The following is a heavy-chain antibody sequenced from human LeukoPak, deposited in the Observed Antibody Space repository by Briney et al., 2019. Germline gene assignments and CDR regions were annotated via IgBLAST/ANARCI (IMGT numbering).Heavy chain of an antibody. J-gene: IGHJ3*02. CDR3: ARMSGLTYYYDSSGYYNDAFDI. CDR1: GYTFASYY. CDR2: INPSGGST. Sequence: ASVKVSCKASGYTFASYYMHWVRQAPGQGLEWMGIINPSGGSTSYAQKFQGRVTMTRDTSTSTVYMELSSLRSEDTAVYYCARMSGLTYYYDSSGYYNDAFDIWGQGTMVTVSS. V-gene: IGHV1-46*01. D-gene: IGHD3-22*01.